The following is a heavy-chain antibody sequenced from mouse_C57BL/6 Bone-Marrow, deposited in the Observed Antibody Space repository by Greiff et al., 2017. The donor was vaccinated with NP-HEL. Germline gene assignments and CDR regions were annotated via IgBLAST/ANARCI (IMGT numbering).Heavy chain of an antibody. V-gene: IGHV1-55*01. J-gene: IGHJ3*01. CDR3: AREEGVLRSFAY. D-gene: IGHD1-1*01. CDR2: IYPGSGST. CDR1: GYTFTSYW. Sequence: QVQLQQPGAELVKPGASVKMSCKASGYTFTSYWITWVKQRPGQGLEWIGDIYPGSGSTNYNEKFKSKATLTVDTSSSTAYMQLSSLTSEDSAVYYCAREEGVLRSFAYWGQGTLVTVSA.